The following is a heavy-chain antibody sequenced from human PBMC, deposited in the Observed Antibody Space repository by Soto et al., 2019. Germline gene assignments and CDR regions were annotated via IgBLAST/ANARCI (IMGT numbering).Heavy chain of an antibody. Sequence: QVQLVQSGAEVRKPGSSVKVSCKASGGTFSSYTFTWVRQAPGQGLEWMGGIIPILGTENYAQKFQGRVTITADESTSTAYMELNSLRSEDKAVYYCARNLDYWGQGTLVTVSS. V-gene: IGHV1-69*16. CDR3: ARNLDY. CDR1: GGTFSSYT. J-gene: IGHJ4*02. CDR2: IIPILGTE.